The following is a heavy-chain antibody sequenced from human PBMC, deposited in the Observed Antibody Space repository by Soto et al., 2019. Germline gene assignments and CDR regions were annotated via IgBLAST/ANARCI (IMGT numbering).Heavy chain of an antibody. V-gene: IGHV4-39*02. CDR1: GGSISSSSYY. D-gene: IGHD3-3*01. CDR3: ARDYGGGHYDFWSGYSLPPHYYYYGMDV. Sequence: PEETLSLTCTVSGGSISSSSYYWGWIRQPPGKGLEWIGSIYYSGSTYYNPSLKSRVTISVDTSKNQFSLKLSSVTAADTAVYYCARDYGGGHYDFWSGYSLPPHYYYYGMDVWGQGTTVTVSS. J-gene: IGHJ6*02. CDR2: IYYSGST.